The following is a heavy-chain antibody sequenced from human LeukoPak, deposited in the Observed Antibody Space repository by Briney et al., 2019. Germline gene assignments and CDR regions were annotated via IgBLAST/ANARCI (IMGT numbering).Heavy chain of an antibody. Sequence: GGSLRLSCAASGFTFSTYWMHWVRQAPGKGLVWVSRLSPDGRSSIYADSVKGRFTVSRDNAKNTLYLQMNSLRAEDTGGYYCTYPLFPALLKGPFPLPKNHSKNHLSLQMDHLEAQDPAVYFFSRSPFPGGRSLGFYFWGPGALVPVSS. CDR2: LSPDGRSS. D-gene: IGHD2/OR15-2a*01. CDR3: TYPLFPALLKGPFPLPKNHSKNHLSLQMDHLEAQDPAVYFFSRSPFPGGRSLGFYF. J-gene: IGHJ4*02. CDR1: GFTFSTYW. V-gene: IGHV3-74*01.